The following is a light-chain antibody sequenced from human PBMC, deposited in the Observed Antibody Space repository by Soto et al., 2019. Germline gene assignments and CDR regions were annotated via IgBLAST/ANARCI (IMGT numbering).Light chain of an antibody. CDR1: QSVYSD. V-gene: IGKV3-11*01. CDR3: QQRSNWPT. Sequence: EVVLTQSPATLSLSPGERATLSCRASQSVYSDLAWYQQKPGQAPRLLIYDASNRATGIPARFSGSGSGTDFTLTISSLEPEDFAVYYCQQRSNWPTFGQGTKVEI. CDR2: DAS. J-gene: IGKJ1*01.